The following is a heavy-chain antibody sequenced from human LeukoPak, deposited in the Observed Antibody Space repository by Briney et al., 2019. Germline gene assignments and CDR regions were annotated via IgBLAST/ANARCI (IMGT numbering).Heavy chain of an antibody. CDR3: ARSHSGRYYFDY. CDR1: GFTFSDHY. V-gene: IGHV3-72*01. CDR2: TRNKANSYTT. Sequence: GGSLRLSCAASGFTFSDHYMDWVRQAPGKGLEWVGRTRNKANSYTTEYAASVKGRFTISRDDSKNSLYLQLNSLKTEDTAVYYCARSHSGRYYFDYWGQGTLVTVSS. D-gene: IGHD1-26*01. J-gene: IGHJ4*02.